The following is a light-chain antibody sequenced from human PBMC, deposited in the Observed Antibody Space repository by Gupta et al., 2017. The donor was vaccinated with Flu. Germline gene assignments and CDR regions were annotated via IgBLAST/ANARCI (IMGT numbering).Light chain of an antibody. Sequence: NFMLTQPHSVSESPGKTVTISCTRSSGSIASNYVQWYQQRPGRAPTTVIYEDNQRPSGVPDRFSGSIDSSSNSASLTISGLKTEDEADYYCQSYDISTQAVFGGGTKLTVL. CDR2: EDN. CDR1: SGSIASNY. J-gene: IGLJ3*02. V-gene: IGLV6-57*03. CDR3: QSYDISTQAV.